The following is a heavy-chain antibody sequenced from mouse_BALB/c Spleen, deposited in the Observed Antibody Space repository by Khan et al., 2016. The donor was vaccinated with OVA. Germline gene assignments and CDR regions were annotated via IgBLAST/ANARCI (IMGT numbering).Heavy chain of an antibody. J-gene: IGHJ2*01. Sequence: EVELVESGGGLVQPGGSRKLSCAASGFTFSSYGMHWVRQAPEKGLEWVAYISGDSNTIYYADTVKGRFTISRDNPKNTLFLRMTSLMSEDTAMYYCATSYFYGYYFDYWGPGTTLTGSS. CDR3: ATSYFYGYYFDY. CDR2: ISGDSNTI. CDR1: GFTFSSYG. V-gene: IGHV5-17*02. D-gene: IGHD1-1*01.